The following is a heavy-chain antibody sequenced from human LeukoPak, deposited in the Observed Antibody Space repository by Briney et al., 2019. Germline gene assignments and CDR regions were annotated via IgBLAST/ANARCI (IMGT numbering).Heavy chain of an antibody. J-gene: IGHJ4*02. V-gene: IGHV1-46*03. CDR3: ATLGKTTRRAEAFVGY. CDR2: INPSGGST. Sequence: GASVKVSCKASGYTFTSYYMHWVRQAPGQGLEWMGIINPSGGSTSYAQKFQGRVTMTRDTSTSTVYMELSSLRSEDTAVYYCATLGKTTRRAEAFVGYRGQGTLVTVSS. D-gene: IGHD3-16*01. CDR1: GYTFTSYY.